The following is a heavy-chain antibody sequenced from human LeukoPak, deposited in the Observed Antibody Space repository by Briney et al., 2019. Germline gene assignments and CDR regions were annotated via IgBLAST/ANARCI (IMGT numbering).Heavy chain of an antibody. CDR1: GGSISSYY. J-gene: IGHJ4*02. CDR2: IYYSGST. D-gene: IGHD1-7*01. Sequence: PSETLSLTCTVSGGSISSYYWSWIRQPPGKGLEWIGCIYYSGSTNYNPSLKSRVTISVDTSKNQFSLKLSSVTAADTAVYYCARDRRNWNYDYFDYWGQGTLVTVSS. V-gene: IGHV4-59*01. CDR3: ARDRRNWNYDYFDY.